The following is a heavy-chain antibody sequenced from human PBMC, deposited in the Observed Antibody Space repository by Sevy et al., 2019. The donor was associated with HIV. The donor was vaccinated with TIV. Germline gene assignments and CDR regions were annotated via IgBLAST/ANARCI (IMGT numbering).Heavy chain of an antibody. CDR2: IKEDGSEK. CDR1: GFTFSRYW. CDR3: ARDIVVVVAANRPYNWFDP. Sequence: GGSLRLSCAASGFTFSRYWMSWVRQAPGKGLEWVANIKEDGSEKYYLDSVKGRFTISRDNAKNSLYLQMNSLRAEDTAVYYCARDIVVVVAANRPYNWFDPWGQGTLVTVSS. V-gene: IGHV3-7*01. D-gene: IGHD2-15*01. J-gene: IGHJ5*02.